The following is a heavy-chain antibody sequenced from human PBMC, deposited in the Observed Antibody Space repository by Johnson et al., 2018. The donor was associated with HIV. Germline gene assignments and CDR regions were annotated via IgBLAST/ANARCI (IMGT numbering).Heavy chain of an antibody. CDR1: GFTFTSYP. V-gene: IGHV3-30*04. D-gene: IGHD2-15*01. CDR2: ISFDGSNK. Sequence: QVQLVESGGGVVQPGRSLRLSCAASGFTFTSYPMHWVRQAPGKGLEWVAVISFDGSNKYYADSVKARFTISRDNSKNTLYLQMNSLRAEDTAVYYCAKVGLGHRNGFDIGGQGKMVTVSS. J-gene: IGHJ3*02. CDR3: AKVGLGHRNGFDI.